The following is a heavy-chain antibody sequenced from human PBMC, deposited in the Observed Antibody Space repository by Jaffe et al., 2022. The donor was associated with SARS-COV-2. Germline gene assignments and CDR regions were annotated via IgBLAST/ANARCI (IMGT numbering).Heavy chain of an antibody. CDR1: GFTFSNYA. D-gene: IGHD6-19*01. CDR3: ARGWGTSAWYEATDY. CDR2: ITTNGGST. J-gene: IGHJ4*02. V-gene: IGHV3-64*01. Sequence: EVQLVESGGGLVQPGGSLRLSCAASGFTFSNYAMHWVRLAPGKGLEYVAAITTNGGSTYYANSVRGRFTISRDNSKNTLYLQMGSLRAEDMAVYYCARGWGTSAWYEATDYWGQGTLVTVSS.